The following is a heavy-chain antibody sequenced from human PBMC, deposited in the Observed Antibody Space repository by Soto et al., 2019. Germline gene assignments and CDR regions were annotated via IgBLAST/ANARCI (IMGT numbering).Heavy chain of an antibody. CDR2: MNPNRGNT. J-gene: IGHJ2*01. V-gene: IGHV1-8*01. CDR3: ARGGNWNYPFDQTRYFDL. D-gene: IGHD1-7*01. Sequence: QVQLVQSGAEVKKPGASVKVSCKASGYTFTSYDINWVRQATGQGLEWMGWMNPNRGNTGYAQKFQGRVTMTRNTSISTAYMELSSLRSEDTAVYYCARGGNWNYPFDQTRYFDLWGRGTLVTVSS. CDR1: GYTFTSYD.